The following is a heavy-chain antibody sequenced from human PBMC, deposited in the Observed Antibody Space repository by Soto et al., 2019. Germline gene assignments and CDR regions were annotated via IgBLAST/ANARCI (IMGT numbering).Heavy chain of an antibody. D-gene: IGHD2-21*02. Sequence: ASVKVSCKASGYTFTRYGISWVRQAPGQGLEWMGWISAYNGNTNYAQKLQGRVTMTTDTSTSTAYVELRSLRSDDTAVYYCARDRAYCGGDCYSPSSYWGQGTLVTVS. J-gene: IGHJ4*02. CDR1: GYTFTRYG. CDR3: ARDRAYCGGDCYSPSSY. CDR2: ISAYNGNT. V-gene: IGHV1-18*04.